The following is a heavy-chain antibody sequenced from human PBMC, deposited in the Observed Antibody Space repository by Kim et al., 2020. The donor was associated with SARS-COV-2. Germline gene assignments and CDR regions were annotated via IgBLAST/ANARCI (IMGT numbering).Heavy chain of an antibody. CDR1: GFTFSSYG. V-gene: IGHV3-30*18. CDR3: AKDLPQPYSGSWRGVDY. J-gene: IGHJ4*02. D-gene: IGHD1-26*01. Sequence: GGSLRLSCAASGFTFSSYGMHWVRQAPGKGLEWVAVISYDGSNKYYADSVKGRFTISRDNSKNTLYLQMNSLRAEDTAVYYCAKDLPQPYSGSWRGVDYWGQGTLVTVSS. CDR2: ISYDGSNK.